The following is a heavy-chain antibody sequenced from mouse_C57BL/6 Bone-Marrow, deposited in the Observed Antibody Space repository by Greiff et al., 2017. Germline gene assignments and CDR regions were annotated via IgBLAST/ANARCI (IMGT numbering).Heavy chain of an antibody. CDR1: GYTFTSYW. Sequence: QVQLQQPGAELVMPGASVKLSCKASGYTFTSYWMHWVKQRPGQGLEWIGEIDPSDSYTNHNQKFTGKSTLTVDKASSTAYMQLSSLTSEDSAVYYWARETAQVYFDYWGQGTTLSVSS. D-gene: IGHD3-2*02. J-gene: IGHJ2*01. CDR2: IDPSDSYT. CDR3: ARETAQVYFDY. V-gene: IGHV1-69*01.